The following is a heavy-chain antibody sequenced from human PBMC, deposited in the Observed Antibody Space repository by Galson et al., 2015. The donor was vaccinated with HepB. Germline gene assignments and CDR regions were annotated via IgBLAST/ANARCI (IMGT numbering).Heavy chain of an antibody. D-gene: IGHD3-3*02. J-gene: IGHJ2*01. Sequence: SLRLSCAASGFTFSSYAMSWVRQAPGKGLEWVSAISGSGGSTYYADSVKGRFTISRDNSKNTLYLQMNSLRAEDTAVYYCAKDLLEVRWYFDLWGRGTLVTVSS. V-gene: IGHV3-23*01. CDR2: ISGSGGST. CDR1: GFTFSSYA. CDR3: AKDLLEVRWYFDL.